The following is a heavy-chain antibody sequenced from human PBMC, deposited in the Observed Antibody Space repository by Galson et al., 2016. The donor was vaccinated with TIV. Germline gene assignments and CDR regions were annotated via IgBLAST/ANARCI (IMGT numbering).Heavy chain of an antibody. Sequence: SLRLSCAASGFTFSNYGMSWVRQAPGKGLEWVSVISGRGGSTYYADSVQGRFTISRDNSKNTLYLQMNSLRTDDTAEYYCAKDARLGVPAIGDLGYFDLWGRGTLVAVSS. CDR2: ISGRGGST. CDR1: GFTFSNYG. D-gene: IGHD2-2*01. CDR3: AKDARLGVPAIGDLGYFDL. V-gene: IGHV3-23*01. J-gene: IGHJ2*01.